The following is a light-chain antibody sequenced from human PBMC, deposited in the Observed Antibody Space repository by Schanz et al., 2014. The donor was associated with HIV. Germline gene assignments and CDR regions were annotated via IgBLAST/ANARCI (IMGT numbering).Light chain of an antibody. Sequence: QSALTQPPSASGSPGQSVTISCTGTSSDVGGYNYVSWYQHLPDKAPKLIISDVGYRPSGVSNRFSASKSDNTASLTISGLQTDDEAYYYCAPCTISNTPVFAGGTMLPVL. CDR1: SSDVGGYNY. V-gene: IGLV2-14*03. CDR3: APCTISNTPV. CDR2: DVG. J-gene: IGLJ3*02.